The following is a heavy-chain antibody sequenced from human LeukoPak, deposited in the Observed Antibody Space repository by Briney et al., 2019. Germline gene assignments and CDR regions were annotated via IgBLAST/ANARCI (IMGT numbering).Heavy chain of an antibody. Sequence: QPGGSLRLSCAASGFSVSNTYMSWVRQVPGKGLEWVSIIYSGGNTYYADSVKGRFAISRDNSKNTLYLQMNRLRPEDTAVYYCARGTVTAPDYWGQGTLVTVSS. D-gene: IGHD2-21*02. V-gene: IGHV3-53*01. CDR3: ARGTVTAPDY. CDR2: IYSGGNT. CDR1: GFSVSNTY. J-gene: IGHJ4*02.